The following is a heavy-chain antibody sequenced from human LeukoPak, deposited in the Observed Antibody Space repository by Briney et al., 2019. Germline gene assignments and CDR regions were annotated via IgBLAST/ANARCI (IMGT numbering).Heavy chain of an antibody. J-gene: IGHJ6*02. CDR3: ARAPPTYDFWSYGMDV. Sequence: SETLSLTCAVYGGSFSGYYWSWIRQPPGKGLEWIGEINHSGSTNYNPSLKSRVTISVDTSKNQFSLKLSSVTAADTAVYYCARAPPTYDFWSYGMDVWGQGTTVTVSS. CDR2: INHSGST. CDR1: GGSFSGYY. D-gene: IGHD3-3*01. V-gene: IGHV4-34*01.